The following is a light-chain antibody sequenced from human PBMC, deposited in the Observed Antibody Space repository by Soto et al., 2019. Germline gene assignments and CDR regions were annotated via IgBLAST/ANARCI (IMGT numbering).Light chain of an antibody. CDR1: SSDVGGYNF. CDR3: SSYTSSSTPYV. Sequence: QSALTQPASVSGSPGQSITISCTGTSSDVGGYNFVSWYQQYPGKAPKLMIYAVSNRPSGVSNRFSGSKSGNTASLTISGLQAEDEGDYYCSSYTSSSTPYVFGTGTKVTVL. J-gene: IGLJ1*01. V-gene: IGLV2-14*01. CDR2: AVS.